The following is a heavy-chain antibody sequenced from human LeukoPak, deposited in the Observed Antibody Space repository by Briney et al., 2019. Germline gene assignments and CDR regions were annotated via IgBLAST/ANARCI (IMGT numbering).Heavy chain of an antibody. V-gene: IGHV7-4-1*02. CDR2: MNTNTGNP. CDR1: GYTFNTYA. J-gene: IGHJ4*02. D-gene: IGHD4-23*01. Sequence: ASVKVSCKASGYTFNTYAMNWVRQAPGQGLEWMGWMNTNTGNPTYAQGFTGRFVFSLDTSVNTAYLQINSLKAEDTAIYYCARDYYGGNWGNFDYWGQGTLVTVSS. CDR3: ARDYYGGNWGNFDY.